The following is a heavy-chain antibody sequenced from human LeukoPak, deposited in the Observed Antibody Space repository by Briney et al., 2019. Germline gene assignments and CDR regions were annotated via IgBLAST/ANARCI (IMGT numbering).Heavy chain of an antibody. Sequence: SETLSLTCTVSGGSISNYWSWIRQPAGKGLEWIGRIYTSGSTNYNPSLKSRVTMSVDTSKNQFSLRLSSVTAADTAVYYCAREKTGLDGMDVWGQGTTVTVSS. CDR1: GGSISNY. CDR3: AREKTGLDGMDV. CDR2: IYTSGST. V-gene: IGHV4-4*07. J-gene: IGHJ6*02.